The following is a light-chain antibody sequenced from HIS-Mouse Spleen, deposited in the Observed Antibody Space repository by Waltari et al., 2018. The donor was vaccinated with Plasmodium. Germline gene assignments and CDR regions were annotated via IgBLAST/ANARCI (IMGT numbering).Light chain of an antibody. CDR2: GAS. Sequence: EIVMTQSPATLSVSPGERATLSCRSSQSVSSNLAWYQQKPGQAPRLLIYGASTRAPGIPARVSGSGSGTEFTLTSSSLQSEDLAVYYCQKYKNWSFTFGRGTKVDI. CDR1: QSVSSN. J-gene: IGKJ3*01. CDR3: QKYKNWSFT. V-gene: IGKV3-15*01.